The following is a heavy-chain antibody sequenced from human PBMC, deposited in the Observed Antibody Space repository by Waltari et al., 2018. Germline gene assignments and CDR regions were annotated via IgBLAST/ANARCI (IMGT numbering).Heavy chain of an antibody. CDR2: VYFDGYS. Sequence: QVHLHQWGAGLVKPSETLSLTCAVIEGSFAGYLWTWVRQCPGKGLEWIGEVYFDGYSSYSPSLRSRVAISLDTSKNQFSLQMTSVTAADTAVYFCARGNYHDSPRLDWWGHGNLVTVTS. J-gene: IGHJ5*01. CDR1: EGSFAGYL. V-gene: IGHV4-34*01. D-gene: IGHD3-10*01. CDR3: ARGNYHDSPRLDW.